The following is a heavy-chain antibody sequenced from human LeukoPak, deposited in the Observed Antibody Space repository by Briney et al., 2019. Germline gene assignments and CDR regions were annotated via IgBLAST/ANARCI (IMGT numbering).Heavy chain of an antibody. V-gene: IGHV3-15*01. J-gene: IGHJ4*02. CDR2: VKGTT. CDR1: GFTLSNTW. D-gene: IGHD4-17*01. CDR3: IAPVT. Sequence: KPGGSLRLSCEASGFTLSNTWMSWVRQAPGKGLEWVGRVKGTTAYAAPVKGRFTISRDDSKNTLYLQMNSLKTEDTAVYYCIAPVTWGQRTLVTVSS.